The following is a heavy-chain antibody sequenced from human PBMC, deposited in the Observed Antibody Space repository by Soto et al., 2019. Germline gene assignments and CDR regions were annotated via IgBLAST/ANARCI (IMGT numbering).Heavy chain of an antibody. J-gene: IGHJ4*02. CDR3: ARVDSSGWFPDY. CDR1: GGSFSSYS. D-gene: IGHD6-19*01. V-gene: IGHV4-59*01. CDR2: IYYSGST. Sequence: QVQLQESGPGLVKPSGTLSLTSPVSGGSFSSYSWSWFRQPQGRGLEWIGYIYYSGSTNYNPSLKSRVTISVDTSKNQFSLKLSSVTAADTAVYYCARVDSSGWFPDYWGQGTLVTVSS.